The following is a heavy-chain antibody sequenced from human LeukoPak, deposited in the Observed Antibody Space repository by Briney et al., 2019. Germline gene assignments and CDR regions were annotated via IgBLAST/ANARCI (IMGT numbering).Heavy chain of an antibody. CDR2: IIPILGIA. V-gene: IGHV1-69*04. D-gene: IGHD4-17*01. J-gene: IGHJ5*02. CDR1: GGTFSSYA. CDR3: ARGYGDYGNWFDP. Sequence: ASVKVSCKASGGTFSSYAISWVRQAPGLGLEWMGRIIPILGIANYAQKFQGRVTITADKSTSTAYMELSSLRSEDTAVYYCARGYGDYGNWFDPWGQGTLVTVSS.